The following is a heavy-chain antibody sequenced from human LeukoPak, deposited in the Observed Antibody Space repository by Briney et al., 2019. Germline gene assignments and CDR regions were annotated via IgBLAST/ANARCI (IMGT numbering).Heavy chain of an antibody. CDR3: AHEQTKVVITN. CDR2: ISGSGGST. CDR1: GFTFSSYA. J-gene: IGHJ1*01. Sequence: GGSLRLSCAASGFTFSSYAMSWVRQAPGKGLEWISAISGSGGSTYYADSVKGRFTISRDNSKNTLYLQMNSLRAEDTAVYYCAHEQTKVVITNWGQGTLVTVSS. D-gene: IGHD3-22*01. V-gene: IGHV3-23*01.